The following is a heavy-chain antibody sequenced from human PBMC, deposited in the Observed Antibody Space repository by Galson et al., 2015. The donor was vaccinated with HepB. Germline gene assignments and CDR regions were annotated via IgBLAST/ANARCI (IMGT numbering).Heavy chain of an antibody. CDR1: GFAFRSYW. J-gene: IGHJ4*02. V-gene: IGHV3-74*01. Sequence: SLRLSCAASGFAFRSYWMHWVRQVPGKGLVWVSRLNTDGSYPSYADSVKGRFTISRDNARNILYLQMNSLRAEDTAVYYCARGSYCSGGDCSDYWGQGTLVTVSS. CDR3: ARGSYCSGGDCSDY. CDR2: LNTDGSYP. D-gene: IGHD2-15*01.